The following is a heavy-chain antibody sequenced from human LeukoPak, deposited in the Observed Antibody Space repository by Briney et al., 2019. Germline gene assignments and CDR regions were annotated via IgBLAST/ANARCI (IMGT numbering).Heavy chain of an antibody. D-gene: IGHD3-22*01. Sequence: ASVKVSCKASGYTFTGYHMHWVRQAPGQGLEWMGQINPNSGGTNFAQKFQGRVTMTRDTSISTAYMELNRLKSDDTAVYYCARELFRYDSSGYSSNNWFDPWGQGTLVIVSS. CDR2: INPNSGGT. CDR3: ARELFRYDSSGYSSNNWFDP. V-gene: IGHV1-2*06. J-gene: IGHJ5*02. CDR1: GYTFTGYH.